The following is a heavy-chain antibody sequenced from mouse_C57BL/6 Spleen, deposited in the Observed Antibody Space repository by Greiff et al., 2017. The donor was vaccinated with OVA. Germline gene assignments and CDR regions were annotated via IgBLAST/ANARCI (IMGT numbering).Heavy chain of an antibody. D-gene: IGHD2-1*01. CDR2: ISGGGGNT. CDR3: ARRSTMVTKGDAMDY. Sequence: EVKLMESGGGLVKPGGSLKLSCAASGFTFSSYTMSWVRQTPEKRLEWVATISGGGGNTYYPDSVKGRFTISRDNAKNTLYLQMSSLRSEDTALYYCARRSTMVTKGDAMDYWGQGTSVTVSS. V-gene: IGHV5-9*01. CDR1: GFTFSSYT. J-gene: IGHJ4*01.